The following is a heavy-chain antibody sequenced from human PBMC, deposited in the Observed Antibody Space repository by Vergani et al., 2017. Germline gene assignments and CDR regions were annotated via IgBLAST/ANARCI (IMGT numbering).Heavy chain of an antibody. J-gene: IGHJ4*02. CDR2: INPSGGST. Sequence: QVQLVQSGAEVKKPGASVKVSCKASGYTFTSYYMHWVRQAPGQGLEWMGIINPSGGSTSYAQKFQGRVTMSVDTSKNQFSLKLSSVTAADTAVYYCARDLGGIVGYWGQGTLVTVSS. V-gene: IGHV1-46*01. D-gene: IGHD1-26*01. CDR1: GYTFTSYY. CDR3: ARDLGGIVGY.